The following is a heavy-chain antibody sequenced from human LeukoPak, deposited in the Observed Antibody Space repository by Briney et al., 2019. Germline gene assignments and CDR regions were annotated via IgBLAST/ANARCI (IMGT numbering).Heavy chain of an antibody. Sequence: GRSLRLSCAASGFTFDDYAMHWVRQAPGKGLEWVSAISGSGGSTYYADSVKGRFTISRDNSKNTLYLQMNSLRAEDTAVYYCAKEAGYSSSWLSDYWGQGTLVTVSS. D-gene: IGHD6-13*01. CDR1: GFTFDDYA. V-gene: IGHV3-23*01. CDR3: AKEAGYSSSWLSDY. J-gene: IGHJ4*02. CDR2: ISGSGGST.